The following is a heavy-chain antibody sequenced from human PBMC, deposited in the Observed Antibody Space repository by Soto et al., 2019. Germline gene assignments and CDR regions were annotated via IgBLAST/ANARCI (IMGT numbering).Heavy chain of an antibody. J-gene: IGHJ4*02. CDR2: TYHRGST. Sequence: SETLSLTCSVSGVSISSYFWTWIRQPPGRGLEWIGYTYHRGSTNYSPSLKSRVAIALDTSENQFSLKVSSVTAADTAVYYCARIGGYHGPLDYWGQGTPVTVSS. D-gene: IGHD3-16*02. V-gene: IGHV4-59*01. CDR1: GVSISSYF. CDR3: ARIGGYHGPLDY.